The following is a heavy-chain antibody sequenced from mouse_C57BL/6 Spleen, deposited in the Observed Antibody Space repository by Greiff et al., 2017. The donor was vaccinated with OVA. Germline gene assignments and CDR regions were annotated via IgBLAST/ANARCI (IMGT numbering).Heavy chain of an antibody. CDR3: ARRGSSNHYFDD. CDR2: IYPGDGDT. D-gene: IGHD2-5*01. V-gene: IGHV1-80*01. CDR1: GYAFSSYW. J-gene: IGHJ2*01. Sequence: VQLVESGAELVKPGASVKISCKASGYAFSSYWMNWVKQRPGKGLEWIGQIYPGDGDTNYNGKFKGKATLTAAKSSSTAYMQLSSLTSEDSAVYFCARRGSSNHYFDDWGQGTTLTVSS.